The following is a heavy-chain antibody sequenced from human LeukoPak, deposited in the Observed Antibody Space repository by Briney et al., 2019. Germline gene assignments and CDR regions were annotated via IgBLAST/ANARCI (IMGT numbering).Heavy chain of an antibody. Sequence: GGSLRLSCAASGFTFSSYWMHWVRQAPGKGLVWVSRINSDGSSTSYADSVKGRFTISRDNAKNTLYLQMNSLRAEDTAVYYCARSVSLGYYYGMDVWGQGTTVTVSS. V-gene: IGHV3-74*01. J-gene: IGHJ6*02. CDR1: GFTFSSYW. D-gene: IGHD3-16*01. CDR3: ARSVSLGYYYGMDV. CDR2: INSDGSST.